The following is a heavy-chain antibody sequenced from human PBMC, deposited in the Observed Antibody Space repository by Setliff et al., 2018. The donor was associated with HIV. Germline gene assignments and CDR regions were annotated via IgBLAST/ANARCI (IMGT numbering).Heavy chain of an antibody. CDR2: IIPVFGSA. D-gene: IGHD3-16*01. Sequence: SVKVSCKASGGTFSTSAISWVRQAPGRGLEWMGGIIPVFGSAHYAQKFQDRITITTDESTSSVFVELSNLRPDDTAIYYSARDRAEADVGGGVRGPTYFCDYWGQGTLVTVSS. J-gene: IGHJ4*02. CDR1: GGTFSTSA. CDR3: ARDRAEADVGGGVRGPTYFCDY. V-gene: IGHV1-69*05.